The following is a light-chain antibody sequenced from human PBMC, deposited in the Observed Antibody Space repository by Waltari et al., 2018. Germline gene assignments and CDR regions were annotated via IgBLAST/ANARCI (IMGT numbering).Light chain of an antibody. CDR3: MQGVQWPPWT. V-gene: IGKV2-30*01. J-gene: IGKJ1*01. Sequence: DVVVTQSPLSLPVTLGQPASISSRSSQSLVYSDGYTYLHWFQQRPGQSPRRLIYKVSNRDSGVPDRFSGSGSGTDFTLKISRVEAEDVGVYYCMQGVQWPPWTFGQGTKVEIK. CDR1: QSLVYSDGYTY. CDR2: KVS.